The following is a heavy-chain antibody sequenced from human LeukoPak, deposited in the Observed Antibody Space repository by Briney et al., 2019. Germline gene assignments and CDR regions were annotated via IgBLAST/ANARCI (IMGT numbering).Heavy chain of an antibody. V-gene: IGHV4-39*07. CDR1: GFTFSSYS. CDR2: IYYSGST. Sequence: KTGGSLRLSCAASGFTFSSYSMNWIRQPPGKGLEWIGSIYYSGSTYYNPSLKSRVTISVDKSKNQFSLKLSSVTAADTAVYYCARAFSSGYYYDYWGQGTLVTVSS. D-gene: IGHD3-22*01. J-gene: IGHJ4*02. CDR3: ARAFSSGYYYDY.